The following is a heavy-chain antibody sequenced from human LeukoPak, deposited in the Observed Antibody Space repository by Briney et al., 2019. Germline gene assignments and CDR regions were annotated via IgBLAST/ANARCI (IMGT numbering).Heavy chain of an antibody. V-gene: IGHV1-2*02. CDR3: ARDPPSEGLWFGVQGGWFDP. CDR2: INPNSGGT. D-gene: IGHD3-10*01. Sequence: ASVTVSCKASGGTFSSYAISWVRQAPGQGLEWMGWINPNSGGTNYAQKFQGRVTMTRDTSISTAYMELSRLRSDDTAVYYCARDPPSEGLWFGVQGGWFDPWGQGTLVTVAS. CDR1: GGTFSSYA. J-gene: IGHJ5*02.